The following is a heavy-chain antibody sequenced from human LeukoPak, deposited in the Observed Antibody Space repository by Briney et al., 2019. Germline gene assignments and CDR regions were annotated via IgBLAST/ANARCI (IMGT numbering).Heavy chain of an antibody. CDR2: IYYSGST. V-gene: IGHV4-31*03. J-gene: IGHJ5*02. CDR3: ARAENYRSYWFDP. Sequence: KPSETLSLTCTVSGGSISSSSYYWGWIRQHPGKGLEWIGYIYYSGSTYYNPSLKSRVTISVDTSKNQFSLKLSSVTAADTAVYYCARAENYRSYWFDPWGQGTLVTVSS. CDR1: GGSISSSSYY. D-gene: IGHD1-7*01.